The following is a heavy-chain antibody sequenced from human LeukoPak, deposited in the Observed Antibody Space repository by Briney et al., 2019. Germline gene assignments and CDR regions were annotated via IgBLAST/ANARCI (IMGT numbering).Heavy chain of an antibody. CDR3: AGQADYNVLTGYHKGHLDY. J-gene: IGHJ4*02. D-gene: IGHD3-9*01. CDR1: GYSFTSYW. CDR2: IYPGDSDS. Sequence: GESLKISCKGSGYSFTSYWIGWVRQMPGKGLEWMGIIYPGDSDSRYSPSFQGQVTISADKSITTAYLQWSSLQASDTAMYYCAGQADYNVLTGYHKGHLDYWGQGTLVTVSS. V-gene: IGHV5-51*01.